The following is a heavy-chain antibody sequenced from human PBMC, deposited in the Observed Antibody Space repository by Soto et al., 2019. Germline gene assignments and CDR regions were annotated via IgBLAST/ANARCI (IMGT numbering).Heavy chain of an antibody. Sequence: ASVKVSCKASGYTFTCYDINWVRQATGQGLEWMGWMNPNSGNTGYAQKFQGRVTMTRNTSISTAYMELSSLRSEDTAVYYGARAAVVVVAATNYYYYGMDVWGQGTTVTVSS. J-gene: IGHJ6*02. D-gene: IGHD2-15*01. CDR3: ARAAVVVVAATNYYYYGMDV. CDR1: GYTFTCYD. CDR2: MNPNSGNT. V-gene: IGHV1-8*01.